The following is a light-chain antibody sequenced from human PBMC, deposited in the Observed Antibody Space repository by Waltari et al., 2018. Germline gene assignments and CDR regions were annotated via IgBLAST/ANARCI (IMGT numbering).Light chain of an antibody. Sequence: SALTQPASVSGSPGQSITISCTGTSSDVGGYNYVSWYQQHPGKAPKLMICEVSNRPAGCSNRFSGSKSGNTASLTISGLQAEDEADYYCSSYTSSSTLYVFGTGTKVTVL. CDR3: SSYTSSSTLYV. V-gene: IGLV2-14*01. CDR1: SSDVGGYNY. CDR2: EVS. J-gene: IGLJ1*01.